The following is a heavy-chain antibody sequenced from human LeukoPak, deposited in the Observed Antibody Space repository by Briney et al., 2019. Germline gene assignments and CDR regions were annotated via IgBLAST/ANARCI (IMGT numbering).Heavy chain of an antibody. CDR1: GYRFTSYW. J-gene: IGHJ4*02. D-gene: IGHD3-16*02. V-gene: IGHV5-51*01. CDR2: IYPGDSDT. CDR3: ARRPRGDYVWGSYHQYYFDY. Sequence: PGESLKISCKGSGYRFTSYWIGWVRQMPGKGLEWMGIIYPGDSDTRYSPSFQGQVTISADKSISTAYLQWSSLKASDTAMYYCARRPRGDYVWGSYHQYYFDYWGQGTLVTVSS.